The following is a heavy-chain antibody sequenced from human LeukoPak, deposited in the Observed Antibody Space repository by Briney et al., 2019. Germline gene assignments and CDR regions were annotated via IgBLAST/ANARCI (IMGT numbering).Heavy chain of an antibody. J-gene: IGHJ4*02. CDR1: GYTFTDNY. CDR3: ARWRGYSSGWSGPFDD. CDR2: IDPKSGGT. D-gene: IGHD6-19*01. Sequence: ASVKVSCKASGYTFTDNYMHWVRQAPGQGLEWMGWIDPKSGGTNSAQRFQGRVTMTWDTSITTGYMELSSLTPDDTAIYYCARWRGYSSGWSGPFDDWGQGALVTVSS. V-gene: IGHV1-2*02.